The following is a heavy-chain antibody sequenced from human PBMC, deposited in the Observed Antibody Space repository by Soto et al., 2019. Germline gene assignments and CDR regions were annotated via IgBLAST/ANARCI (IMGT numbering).Heavy chain of an antibody. CDR2: ISAYNGDT. J-gene: IGHJ6*02. V-gene: IGHV1-18*01. D-gene: IGHD2-2*01. CDR3: ARETREGGLDV. Sequence: GASVKVSCKASGYTFVNYDITWVRQAPGQGLEWMEWISAYNGDTNYARKMQGRVTMTTDTYTRTAYMELTSLRPDDTAVYYCARETREGGLDVWGQGTTVTVSS. CDR1: GYTFVNYD.